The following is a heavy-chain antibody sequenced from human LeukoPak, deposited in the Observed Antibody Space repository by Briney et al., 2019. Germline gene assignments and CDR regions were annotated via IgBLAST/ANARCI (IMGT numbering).Heavy chain of an antibody. CDR1: GFTFTTYL. Sequence: PGGSLRLSCTASGFTFTTYLMSWVRQAPGKGLEWVANIKQDGSEKYYVDSVKGRFTISRDNAKNSLYLQMNSLRAEDTAVYFCARVVPPLYHFDYWGQGTLVTVSS. J-gene: IGHJ4*02. CDR3: ARVVPPLYHFDY. D-gene: IGHD2-2*02. V-gene: IGHV3-7*01. CDR2: IKQDGSEK.